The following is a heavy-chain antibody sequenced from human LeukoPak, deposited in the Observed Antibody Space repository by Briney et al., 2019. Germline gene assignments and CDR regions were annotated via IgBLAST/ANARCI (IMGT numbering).Heavy chain of an antibody. CDR1: GFTFSSYS. J-gene: IGHJ4*02. V-gene: IGHV3-48*01. CDR2: ISSRSRTI. D-gene: IGHD2-21*02. Sequence: GGSLRLSCAASGFTFSSYSMNWVRQAPGKGLEWVSYISSRSRTIYYADSVKGRFTISRDNAKNSLYLQINSLRAEDTAVYYCARGVTYWGQGTLVTVSS. CDR3: ARGVTY.